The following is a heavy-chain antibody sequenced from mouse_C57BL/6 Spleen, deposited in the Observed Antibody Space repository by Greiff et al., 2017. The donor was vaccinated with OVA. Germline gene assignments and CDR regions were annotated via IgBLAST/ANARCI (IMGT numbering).Heavy chain of an antibody. CDR3: ARAYYYGSSHYAMDY. J-gene: IGHJ4*01. CDR2: IDPSDSET. CDR1: GYTFTSYW. V-gene: IGHV1-52*01. Sequence: QVQLQQSGAELVRPGSSVKLSCKASGYTFTSYWMHWVKQRPIQGLEWIGNIDPSDSETHYNQKFKDKATLTVDKSSRTAYMQLSSLTSEDSAVYYCARAYYYGSSHYAMDYWGQGTSVTVSS. D-gene: IGHD1-1*01.